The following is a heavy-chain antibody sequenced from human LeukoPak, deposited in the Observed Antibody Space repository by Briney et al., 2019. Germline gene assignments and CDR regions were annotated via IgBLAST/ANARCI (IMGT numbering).Heavy chain of an antibody. D-gene: IGHD5-24*01. CDR3: ARAQGLQPNFDY. J-gene: IGHJ4*02. Sequence: SVKVSCKASGGTFSSYAISWVRQAPGQGLEWMGRTIPILGIANYAQKFQGRVTITADKSTSTAYMELSSLRSEDTAVYYCARAQGLQPNFDYWGQGTLVTVSS. V-gene: IGHV1-69*04. CDR2: TIPILGIA. CDR1: GGTFSSYA.